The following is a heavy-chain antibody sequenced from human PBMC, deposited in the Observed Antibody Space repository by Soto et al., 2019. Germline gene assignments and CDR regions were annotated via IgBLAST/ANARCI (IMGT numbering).Heavy chain of an antibody. V-gene: IGHV3-33*01. CDR1: GFTFSSYG. CDR2: IWYDGSNK. Sequence: QVQLVESGGGVVQPGRSLRLSCAASGFTFSSYGMHWVRQAPGKGLEWVAVIWYDGSNKYYADSVKGRFTISRDNSKNTLYLQMNSLRAEDTAVYYCARDGQRSGGYNLNYWYFDLWGRGTLVTVSS. J-gene: IGHJ2*01. D-gene: IGHD3-10*01. CDR3: ARDGQRSGGYNLNYWYFDL.